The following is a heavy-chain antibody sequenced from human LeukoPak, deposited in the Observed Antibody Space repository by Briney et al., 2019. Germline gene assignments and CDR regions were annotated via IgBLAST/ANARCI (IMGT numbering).Heavy chain of an antibody. CDR3: AIPPLSGTGSSRPLAGIDV. D-gene: IGHD3-10*01. CDR2: ISHTGSTM. CDR1: GFSFSIYS. Sequence: GGSLRLSCAASGFSFSIYSLNWVRQAPGKGLEWVSYISHTGSTMSYADSVKGRFTISRDNAKNSLYLQMNGLRAEDTAMYYCAIPPLSGTGSSRPLAGIDVWGQGTTVTVSS. V-gene: IGHV3-48*04. J-gene: IGHJ6*02.